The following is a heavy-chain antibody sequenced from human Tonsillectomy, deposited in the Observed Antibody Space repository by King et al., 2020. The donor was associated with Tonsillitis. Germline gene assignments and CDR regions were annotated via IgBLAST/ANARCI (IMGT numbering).Heavy chain of an antibody. CDR2: INSDGSST. D-gene: IGHD5-18*01. V-gene: IGHV3-74*01. CDR3: AVRPQEGGYTYVGDY. CDR1: GFTFSSYW. Sequence: VQLVESGGGLVQPGGSLRLSCAASGFTFSSYWMHWVRQAPGKGLVWVSRINSDGSSTSYADSVKGRFTSSRDNAKNTLYLQMSSLRAEDTAVYYCAVRPQEGGYTYVGDYWGQGTLVTVSS. J-gene: IGHJ4*02.